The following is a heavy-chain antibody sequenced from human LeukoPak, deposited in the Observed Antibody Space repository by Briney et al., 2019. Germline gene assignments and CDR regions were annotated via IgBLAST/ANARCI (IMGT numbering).Heavy chain of an antibody. CDR3: ARVFCSSTSCYADFDY. Sequence: GESLKISCKGSGYSFTSYWIGWVRQKPGKGLEWMGIIYPGDSDTRYGPSFQGQVTISADTSTSTAYLQWSSLKASDTAIYYCARVFCSSTSCYADFDYWGQGTLVTVSS. CDR2: IYPGDSDT. D-gene: IGHD2-2*01. V-gene: IGHV5-51*01. CDR1: GYSFTSYW. J-gene: IGHJ4*02.